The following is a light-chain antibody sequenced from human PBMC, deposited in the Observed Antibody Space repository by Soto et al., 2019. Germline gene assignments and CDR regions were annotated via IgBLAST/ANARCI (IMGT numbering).Light chain of an antibody. V-gene: IGKV1-5*03. CDR1: QSINGW. Sequence: DIQMTQSPSTLSASVGDRVTITCRASQSINGWLAWYQQNPGKTPKLLIYKASSLQSGVPSSFSGGGSGTEFTLTLSSLQPDDFATYYCQQYNHWYTFGQGTKLEIK. J-gene: IGKJ2*01. CDR3: QQYNHWYT. CDR2: KAS.